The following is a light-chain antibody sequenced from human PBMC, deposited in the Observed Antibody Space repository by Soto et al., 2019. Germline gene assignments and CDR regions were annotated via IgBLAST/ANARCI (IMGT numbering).Light chain of an antibody. CDR2: EGS. J-gene: IGLJ2*01. CDR1: SSDVGGYNY. CDR3: SSYTSSDTVV. V-gene: IGLV2-14*01. Sequence: QSVLTQPASVSGSPGQSITISCTGTSSDVGGYNYVSWYQQHPGKAPKLMIYEGSKRPSGVSNRFSGSKSGNTASLTISGLQAEDEADYYCSSYTSSDTVVFGGGTKLTVL.